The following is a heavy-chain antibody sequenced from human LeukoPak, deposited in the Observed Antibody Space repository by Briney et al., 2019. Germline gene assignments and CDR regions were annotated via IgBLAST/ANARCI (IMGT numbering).Heavy chain of an antibody. CDR2: ISSSSSYI. Sequence: GGSLRLSCAASGFTFSSYSMNWVRQAPGKGLEWVSSISSSSSYIYYADSVKGRFTISRDNAKNPLYLQMNSLRAEDTAVYYCARDGLRYCSSTSCRRSDYWGQGTLVTVSS. V-gene: IGHV3-21*01. CDR1: GFTFSSYS. D-gene: IGHD2-2*01. CDR3: ARDGLRYCSSTSCRRSDY. J-gene: IGHJ4*02.